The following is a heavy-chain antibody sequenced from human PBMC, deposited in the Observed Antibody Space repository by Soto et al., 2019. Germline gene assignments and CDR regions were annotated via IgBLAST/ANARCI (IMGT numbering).Heavy chain of an antibody. CDR1: GFTFSAYT. J-gene: IGHJ4*02. D-gene: IGHD3-10*01. CDR3: ARDYSGSGSYQHIFDS. Sequence: EVHLVESGGGLVKPGGSLRLSCAASGFTFSAYTMNWVRQAPGKGLEWVSYISASSVYIYGAESTTGRCTISRDNARNSLYLQMNSPRAEDTAVYYCARDYSGSGSYQHIFDSWGQGTLVTVSS. V-gene: IGHV3-21*03. CDR2: ISASSVYI.